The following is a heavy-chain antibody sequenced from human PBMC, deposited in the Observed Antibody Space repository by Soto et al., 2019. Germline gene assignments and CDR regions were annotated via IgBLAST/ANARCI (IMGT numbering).Heavy chain of an antibody. J-gene: IGHJ4*02. CDR1: GGSISSGGYY. V-gene: IGHV4-31*03. CDR2: IYYSGST. Sequence: PSETLSLTCTVSGGSISSGGYYWSWIRQHPGKGLECIGYIYYSGSTYYNPSLKSRVTISVDTSKNQFSLKLSSVTAADTAVYYCARCGSSLYFDYWGQGTLVTVSS. CDR3: ARCGSSLYFDY. D-gene: IGHD6-6*01.